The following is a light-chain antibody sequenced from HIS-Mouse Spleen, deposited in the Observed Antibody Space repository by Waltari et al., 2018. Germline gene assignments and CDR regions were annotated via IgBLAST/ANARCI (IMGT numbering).Light chain of an antibody. Sequence: EIVLTQSPGTLSLSPGERATLSCRASQSVSSSYLAGYQQKPGQAPGLLIYGASSRATGIPDRFSGSGSGTDFTLTISRLEPEDFAVYYCQQYGSSFTFGPGTKVDIK. J-gene: IGKJ3*01. CDR1: QSVSSSY. CDR2: GAS. CDR3: QQYGSSFT. V-gene: IGKV3-20*01.